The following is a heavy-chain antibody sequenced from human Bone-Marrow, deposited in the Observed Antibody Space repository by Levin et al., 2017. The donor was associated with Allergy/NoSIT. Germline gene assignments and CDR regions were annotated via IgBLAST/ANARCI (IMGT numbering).Heavy chain of an antibody. CDR2: IKEDGSEK. D-gene: IGHD6-13*01. J-gene: IGHJ4*02. CDR1: GFMFSRYW. V-gene: IGHV3-7*04. CDR3: ARDFRASGYSSNSY. Sequence: GGSLRLSCAASGFMFSRYWMSWVRQAPGKGLEWVANIKEDGSEKYYVDSVKGRFTLSRDNANNSLYLQMKSLRAEDTAVDYCARDFRASGYSSNSYWGQGTLVTVSS.